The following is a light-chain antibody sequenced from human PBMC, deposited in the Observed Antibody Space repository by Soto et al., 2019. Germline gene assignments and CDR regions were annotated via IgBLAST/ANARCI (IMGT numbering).Light chain of an antibody. CDR1: SSDVGSYNL. CDR3: CSSAGSNTWV. CDR2: EVS. J-gene: IGLJ3*02. Sequence: QSALTQPASVSGSPGQSITISCTGTSSDVGSYNLVSWYQQHPGKAPKLMIYEVSRRPSGVSNRFSGSKSGNTASLTISGLQAEDEADYYCCSSAGSNTWVFGGGTKVTVL. V-gene: IGLV2-23*02.